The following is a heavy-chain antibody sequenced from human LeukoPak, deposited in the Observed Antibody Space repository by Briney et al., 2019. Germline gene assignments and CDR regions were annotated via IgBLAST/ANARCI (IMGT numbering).Heavy chain of an antibody. CDR1: GGSFSGYY. J-gene: IGHJ4*02. CDR2: INHSGST. Sequence: SETLSLTCAVYGGSFSGYYWSWIRQPPGKGLEWIGEINHSGSTNYNPSLKSRVTISVDTSKNQFSLKLSSVTAADTAVYYCASLSWSYFGYWGQGTLVTVSS. CDR3: ASLSWSYFGY. D-gene: IGHD2/OR15-2a*01. V-gene: IGHV4-34*01.